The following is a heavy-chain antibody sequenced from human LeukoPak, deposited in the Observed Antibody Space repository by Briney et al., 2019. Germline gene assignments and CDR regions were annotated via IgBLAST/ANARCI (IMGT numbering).Heavy chain of an antibody. J-gene: IGHJ3*02. CDR1: KFSFSSYW. CDR3: AKVQSGSGSYYRSHDAFDI. Sequence: GGSLRLSCAASKFSFSSYWMHWVRQAPGKGLVWVSRINSDGSRTNYADSVKGRFTISRDNSKNTLYLQMNSLRAEDTAVYYCAKVQSGSGSYYRSHDAFDIWGQGTMVTVSS. V-gene: IGHV3-74*01. D-gene: IGHD3-10*01. CDR2: INSDGSRT.